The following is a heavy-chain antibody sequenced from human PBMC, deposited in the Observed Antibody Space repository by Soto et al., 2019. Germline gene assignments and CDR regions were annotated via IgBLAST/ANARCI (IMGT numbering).Heavy chain of an antibody. V-gene: IGHV3-48*03. D-gene: IGHD1-26*01. J-gene: IGHJ4*02. CDR1: GFSFNTYE. CDR2: ISTSGSTI. Sequence: EVQLVESGGGLVQPGGSLRLSCAASGFSFNTYEMNWVRQAPGKGLEWVSYISTSGSTIYYADSVKGRFTISRDNGKNSLYLQMNSLRAEDTAVYYCPYGGSCDYWGQGTQVTVSS. CDR3: PYGGSCDY.